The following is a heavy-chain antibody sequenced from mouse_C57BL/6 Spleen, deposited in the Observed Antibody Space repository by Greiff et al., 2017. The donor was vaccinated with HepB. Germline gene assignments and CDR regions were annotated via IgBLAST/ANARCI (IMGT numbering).Heavy chain of an antibody. D-gene: IGHD3-2*02. CDR3: ARRDPTAQGFAY. CDR2: IDPEDGET. CDR1: GFNIKDYY. V-gene: IGHV14-2*01. J-gene: IGHJ3*01. Sequence: EVQLQQSGAELVKPGASVKLSCTASGFNIKDYYMHWVKQRTEQGLEWIGRIDPEDGETKYDPKFKGKATITADTSSNTAYLQLSSLTSEDTAVYSSARRDPTAQGFAYWGKGTLVTVSA.